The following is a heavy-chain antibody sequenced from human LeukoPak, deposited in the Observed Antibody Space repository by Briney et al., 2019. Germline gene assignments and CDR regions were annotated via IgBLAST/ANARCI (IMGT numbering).Heavy chain of an antibody. CDR2: ISSSSSYI. CDR1: GFTFSSYS. J-gene: IGHJ4*02. Sequence: PGGSLRLSCAASGFTFSSYSMNWVRQAPGKGLEWVSSISSSSSYIYYADSVKGRFTISRDNAKNSLYLQMNSLRAEDTAVYYCARDSGEGSGWHTCPSDWGQGTLVTVSS. V-gene: IGHV3-21*01. D-gene: IGHD6-19*01. CDR3: ARDSGEGSGWHTCPSD.